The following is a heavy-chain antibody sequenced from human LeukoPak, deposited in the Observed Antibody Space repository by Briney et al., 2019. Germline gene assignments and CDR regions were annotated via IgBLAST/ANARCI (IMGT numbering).Heavy chain of an antibody. CDR3: STEVPWDV. J-gene: IGHJ6*04. CDR1: GFTFSSYA. V-gene: IGHV3-23*01. CDR2: ISGSGAST. D-gene: IGHD1-1*01. Sequence: PGGSLRLSCAASGFTFSSYAMSWVRQAPGKGLEWVSAISGSGASTYYAYADSVKGRFTTSRDNSKNTLFLQMNSLKTEDTAVYYCSTEVPWDVWGKGTTVTVSS.